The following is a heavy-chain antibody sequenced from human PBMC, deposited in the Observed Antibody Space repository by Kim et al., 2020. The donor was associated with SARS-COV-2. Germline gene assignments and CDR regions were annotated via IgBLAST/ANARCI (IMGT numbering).Heavy chain of an antibody. J-gene: IGHJ3*02. CDR2: ISTSGST. V-gene: IGHV4-61*02. Sequence: SETLSLTCAVSGGSISSGTYYWSWIRQPAGKGLEWIGRISTSGSTKYTPSLKSRVTIYVDTSKNQLSLKPRSATAADTAVYYCARGGGGGIRSSNAFDIWGQGTMVTVSS. D-gene: IGHD6-6*01. CDR3: ARGGGGGIRSSNAFDI. CDR1: GGSISSGTYY.